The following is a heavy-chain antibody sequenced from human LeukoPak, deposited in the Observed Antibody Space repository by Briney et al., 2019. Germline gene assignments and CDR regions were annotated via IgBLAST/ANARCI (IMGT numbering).Heavy chain of an antibody. V-gene: IGHV3-7*03. CDR1: GFTFSTYW. CDR3: ARYCSGGSCFDY. Sequence: GGSLRLSCATSGFTFSTYWMSWVRQAPGKGLEWVANINQDGGEKYCVDSVKGRFTISRDNAKNSLYLQMNSLRAEDTAVYYCARYCSGGSCFDYWGQGTLVTVSS. D-gene: IGHD2-15*01. CDR2: INQDGGEK. J-gene: IGHJ4*02.